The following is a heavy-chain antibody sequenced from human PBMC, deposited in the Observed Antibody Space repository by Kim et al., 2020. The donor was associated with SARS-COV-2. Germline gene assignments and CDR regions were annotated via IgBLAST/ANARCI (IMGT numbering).Heavy chain of an antibody. CDR2: ISGTGTYT. CDR1: RFTFSNYA. Sequence: GGSLRLSCTASRFTFSNYAMNWVRQAPGKGLEWVSSISGTGTYTYYADTVKGRVTISRANFQSTLYLQMNSLRVETTAAYYCAKTSLPVVPAASRDYFD. D-gene: IGHD2-2*01. CDR3: AKTSLPVVPAASRDYFD. V-gene: IGHV3-23*01. J-gene: IGHJ4*01.